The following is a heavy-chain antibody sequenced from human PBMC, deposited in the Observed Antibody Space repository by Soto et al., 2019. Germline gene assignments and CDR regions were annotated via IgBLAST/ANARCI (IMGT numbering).Heavy chain of an antibody. Sequence: GGSLRLSCAASGFTFSSYGMHWVRQAPGKGLEWVAVISHDGNDKYHADSVKGRFTISRDNSKNTLYLQMNSLRLEDTAVYYCAKDGDVAAAGYYFDYWGRGTLVTVSS. CDR3: AKDGDVAAAGYYFDY. CDR1: GFTFSSYG. V-gene: IGHV3-30*18. J-gene: IGHJ4*02. D-gene: IGHD6-13*01. CDR2: ISHDGNDK.